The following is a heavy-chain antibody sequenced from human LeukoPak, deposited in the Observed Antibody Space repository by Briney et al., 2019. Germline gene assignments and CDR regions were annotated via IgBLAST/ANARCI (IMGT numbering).Heavy chain of an antibody. CDR2: ISVDGGDI. D-gene: IGHD4-23*01. V-gene: IGHV3-23*01. CDR1: RFAFHNYA. J-gene: IGHJ3*01. Sequence: PGGSLRLSCAASRFAFHNYAMTWIRQAPERGLGWVSSISVDGGDIKYTDSAKGRFTISRDNSKGTLYLQMDSLRVEDTAVYYCGKDPNGNFIGAFDFWGQGTMVTVSS. CDR3: GKDPNGNFIGAFDF.